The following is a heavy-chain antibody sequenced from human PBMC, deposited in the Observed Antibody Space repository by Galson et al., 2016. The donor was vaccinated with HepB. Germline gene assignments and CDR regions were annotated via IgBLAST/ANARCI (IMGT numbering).Heavy chain of an antibody. V-gene: IGHV4-34*01. CDR1: GGSFSDYYY. D-gene: IGHD4-11*01. CDR3: ARGDCSNGVCYFDY. Sequence: ETLSLTCAVYGGSFSDYYYWSWIRQAPGKGLEWIGEINHSATTNYSPSLKSRVTLSVDTAKFQFSLQLTSVTAADAAFYYCARGDCSNGVCYFDYWGQGLLVAVSS. CDR2: INHSATT. J-gene: IGHJ4*02.